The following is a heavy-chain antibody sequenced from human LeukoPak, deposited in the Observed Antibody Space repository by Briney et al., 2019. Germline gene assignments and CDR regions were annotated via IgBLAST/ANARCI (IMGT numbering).Heavy chain of an antibody. V-gene: IGHV3-64D*06. CDR2: ISHNGGDT. Sequence: QAGGSLRLSCSAPGFDFGIYTIHWVRQAPGKGLDYISAISHNGGDTYYADSVTGRFSISRDNSKKMVFLQMSGLRPEDTAIYYCVKDSFDNTLDYWGQGTLVTVSS. D-gene: IGHD1-1*01. J-gene: IGHJ4*02. CDR3: VKDSFDNTLDY. CDR1: GFDFGIYT.